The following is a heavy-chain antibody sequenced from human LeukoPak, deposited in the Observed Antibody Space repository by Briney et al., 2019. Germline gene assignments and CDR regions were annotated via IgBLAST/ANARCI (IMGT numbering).Heavy chain of an antibody. CDR2: IKQDGSQK. J-gene: IGHJ4*02. Sequence: GGSLRLSCAASGFTFSNYWMTWVRQAPGKGLEWVANIKQDGSQKYYVDSVKGRFTISRDNAKISSYLQMNSLRAEDTAVYYCARIGYSSSSLDYWGQGTLVTVSS. CDR1: GFTFSNYW. D-gene: IGHD6-6*01. CDR3: ARIGYSSSSLDY. V-gene: IGHV3-7*01.